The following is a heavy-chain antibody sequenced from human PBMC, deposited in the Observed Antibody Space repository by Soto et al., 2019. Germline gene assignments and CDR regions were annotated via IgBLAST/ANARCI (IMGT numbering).Heavy chain of an antibody. CDR1: GYTFTSYA. V-gene: IGHV1-3*01. Sequence: GASVKVSCKASGYTFTSYAMHWVRQAPGQSLEWMGWINAGNGNTKYSQKFQGRVTITRDTSASTAYMELSSLRSEDTAVYYCARTVGYYYGMDVWGQGTTVTVSS. CDR2: INAGNGNT. CDR3: ARTVGYYYGMDV. D-gene: IGHD4-17*01. J-gene: IGHJ6*02.